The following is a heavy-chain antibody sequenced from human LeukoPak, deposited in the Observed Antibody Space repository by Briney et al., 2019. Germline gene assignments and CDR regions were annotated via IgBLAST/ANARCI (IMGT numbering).Heavy chain of an antibody. Sequence: SWGSLRLSCEASGFAFSFFAMSWLRQAPGKGLEWVSTVNANSGSGDRTYYADSVKGRFTISRDNSKNTLYLQMNSLRAEDTAVYYCAKDGLGTYYSIDYWGQGTLVTVP. J-gene: IGHJ4*02. D-gene: IGHD1-26*01. CDR3: AKDGLGTYYSIDY. CDR1: GFAFSFFA. V-gene: IGHV3-23*01. CDR2: NSGSGDRT.